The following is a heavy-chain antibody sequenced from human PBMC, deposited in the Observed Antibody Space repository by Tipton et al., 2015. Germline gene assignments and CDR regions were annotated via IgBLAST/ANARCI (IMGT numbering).Heavy chain of an antibody. CDR1: GGSFSDYY. Sequence: TLSLTCTVSGGSFSDYYWSWIRQSPGEGLEWIGYIYYSGSTNYNPSLRSRVAMSMDTSKNQFSLKLSSVIAADTAVYYCARASIIQGYYHDSSRYFLFNSWGQGPLVTVSS. D-gene: IGHD3-22*01. CDR3: ARASIIQGYYHDSSRYFLFNS. V-gene: IGHV4-59*01. CDR2: IYYSGST. J-gene: IGHJ1*01.